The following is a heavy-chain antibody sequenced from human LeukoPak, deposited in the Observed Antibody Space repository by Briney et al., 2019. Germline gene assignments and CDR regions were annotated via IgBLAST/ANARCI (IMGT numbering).Heavy chain of an antibody. CDR1: GGSFSGYY. CDR3: ARGLPYSSSWYEYNWFDP. V-gene: IGHV4-34*01. Sequence: SETLSLTCAVYGGSFSGYYWSWIRQPPGKGLEWIGEINHSGSTNYNPSLKSRVTISVDTSKNQFSLKLSSVTAADTAVYYCARGLPYSSSWYEYNWFDPWGQGTLVTVSS. CDR2: INHSGST. D-gene: IGHD6-13*01. J-gene: IGHJ5*02.